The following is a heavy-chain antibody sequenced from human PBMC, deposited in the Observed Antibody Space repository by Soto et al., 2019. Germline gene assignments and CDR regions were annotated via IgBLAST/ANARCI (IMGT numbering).Heavy chain of an antibody. Sequence: PGESLKISCKGSGYSFTSYWIGWVRQMPGKGLEWMGIIYPGDSDTRYSPSFQGQVTISADKSISTAYLQWSSLKASDTAMYYCARGYSSSSGGRYYYYYGMDVWGQGTTVTVS. CDR1: GYSFTSYW. CDR2: IYPGDSDT. D-gene: IGHD6-6*01. V-gene: IGHV5-51*01. CDR3: ARGYSSSSGGRYYYYYGMDV. J-gene: IGHJ6*02.